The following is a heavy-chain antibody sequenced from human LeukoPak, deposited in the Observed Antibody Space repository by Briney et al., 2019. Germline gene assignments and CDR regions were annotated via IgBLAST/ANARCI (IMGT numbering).Heavy chain of an antibody. CDR3: ARASWVSTTDAVR. V-gene: IGHV4-31*03. CDR1: GDSISSGSFY. D-gene: IGHD1-14*01. CDR2: IYYSETT. Sequence: SETLSLTCTVSGDSISSGSFYWSWIRQHPGKGLEWIGYIYYSETTHYNPSLKSRVIISVDTSKNQFSLNLTSVTAADTAIYYCARASWVSTTDAVRWGQGTLVTVSS. J-gene: IGHJ4*02.